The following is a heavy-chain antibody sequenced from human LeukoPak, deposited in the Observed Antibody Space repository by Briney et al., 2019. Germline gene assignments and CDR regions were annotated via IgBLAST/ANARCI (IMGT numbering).Heavy chain of an antibody. Sequence: ASVKVSCKASGGTFSSYAISWVRQAPGQGLVWMGGIIPIFGTATYAQKFQGRVTITTDESTSTAYMELSSLRSEDTAVYYCARAFYYYGSGSYPPYYYYYMDVWGKGTTVTVSS. V-gene: IGHV1-69*05. J-gene: IGHJ6*03. D-gene: IGHD3-10*01. CDR2: IIPIFGTA. CDR1: GGTFSSYA. CDR3: ARAFYYYGSGSYPPYYYYYMDV.